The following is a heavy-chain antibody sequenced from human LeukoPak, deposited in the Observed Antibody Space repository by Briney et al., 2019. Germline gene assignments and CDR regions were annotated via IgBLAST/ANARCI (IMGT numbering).Heavy chain of an antibody. D-gene: IGHD6-13*01. J-gene: IGHJ4*02. Sequence: GGSLRLSCAASGFTFSSYSMNWVRQAPGKGLEWVSAISGSGGSTYYADSVKGRFTISRDNSKNTLYLQMNSLRAEDTAVYYCAGKIAALFDYWGQGTLVTVSS. V-gene: IGHV3-23*01. CDR3: AGKIAALFDY. CDR2: ISGSGGST. CDR1: GFTFSSYS.